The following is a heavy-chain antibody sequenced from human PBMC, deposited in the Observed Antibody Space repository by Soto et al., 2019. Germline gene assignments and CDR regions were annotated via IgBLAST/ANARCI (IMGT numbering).Heavy chain of an antibody. CDR2: ISSSSSTI. CDR3: ARAEGFGELFAYYYGMDV. V-gene: IGHV3-48*02. D-gene: IGHD3-10*01. Sequence: GGSLRLSCAASGFTFSSYSMNWVRQAPGKGLEWVSYISSSSSTIYYADSVKGRFTISRDNAKNSLYLQMNSLRDEDTAVYYCARAEGFGELFAYYYGMDVWGQGTTVTVSS. CDR1: GFTFSSYS. J-gene: IGHJ6*02.